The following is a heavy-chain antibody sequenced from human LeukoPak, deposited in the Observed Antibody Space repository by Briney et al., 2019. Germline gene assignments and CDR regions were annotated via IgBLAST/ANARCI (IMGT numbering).Heavy chain of an antibody. CDR2: IYYSGST. J-gene: IGHJ3*02. CDR1: GGSFSGYY. D-gene: IGHD6-19*01. Sequence: SETLSLTCAVYGGSFSGYYWSWIRQPPGKGLEWIGYIYYSGSTNYNPSLKSRVTISVDTSKNQFSLKLSSVTAADTAVYYCAASIAVAGPHTDDAFDIWGQGTMVTVSS. V-gene: IGHV4-59*08. CDR3: AASIAVAGPHTDDAFDI.